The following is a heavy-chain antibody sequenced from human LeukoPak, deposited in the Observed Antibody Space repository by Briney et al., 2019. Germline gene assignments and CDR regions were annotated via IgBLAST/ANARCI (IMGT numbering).Heavy chain of an antibody. D-gene: IGHD3-22*01. V-gene: IGHV4-34*01. CDR2: INHSGST. Sequence: SETLSLTCAVYGGSFSGYYWSWIRQPPGKGLEWIGEINHSGSTNYNPSLKSRVTMSVDASKNQFSLKLSSVTAADTAVYYCARDGEYYYDSRLSYYFDYWGQGTLVTVSS. CDR1: GGSFSGYY. CDR3: ARDGEYYYDSRLSYYFDY. J-gene: IGHJ4*02.